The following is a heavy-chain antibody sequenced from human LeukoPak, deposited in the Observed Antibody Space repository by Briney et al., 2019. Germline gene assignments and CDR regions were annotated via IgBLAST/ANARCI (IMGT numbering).Heavy chain of an antibody. D-gene: IGHD3-10*01. CDR3: ANYGSGSYRFDP. CDR1: GGSFSGYY. V-gene: IGHV4-31*11. CDR2: IYYSGST. J-gene: IGHJ5*02. Sequence: SETLSLTCAVYGGSFSGYYWSWIRQHPGKGLEWIGYIYYSGSTYYNPSLKSRVTISVDTSKNQFSLKLSSVTAADTAVYYCANYGSGSYRFDPWGQGTLVTVSS.